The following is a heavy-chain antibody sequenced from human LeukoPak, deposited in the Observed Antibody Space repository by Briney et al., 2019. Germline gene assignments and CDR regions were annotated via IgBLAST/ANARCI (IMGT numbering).Heavy chain of an antibody. V-gene: IGHV6-1*01. J-gene: IGHJ4*02. CDR3: AGRVPYTSSWYGDYFDY. CDR1: GDSVSSNSAA. Sequence: SQTLSLTCAISGDSVSSNSAAWHWIRQSPSRGLEWLGRTYYRSTWNNDNAVSVKGRITIKADTTKNQSSLQLNSVTPEDTAVYYCAGRVPYTSSWYGDYFDYWGQGTLVTVSS. CDR2: TYYRSTWNN. D-gene: IGHD6-13*01.